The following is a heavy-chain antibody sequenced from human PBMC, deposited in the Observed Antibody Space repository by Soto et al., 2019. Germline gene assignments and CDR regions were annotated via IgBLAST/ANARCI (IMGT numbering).Heavy chain of an antibody. Sequence: QVQLQESGPGLVKPSETLSLTCTVSGGSISRYYWSWIRQPPGKGLEWIGYMYNTGSTVYNPPFKSRVTISVDTPKNPFSLKPNSVTAADTAVYYCARDLWGYCGTDCYPLDVWGQGTTVTVSS. J-gene: IGHJ6*02. CDR2: MYNTGST. V-gene: IGHV4-59*01. CDR3: ARDLWGYCGTDCYPLDV. CDR1: GGSISRYY. D-gene: IGHD2-21*02.